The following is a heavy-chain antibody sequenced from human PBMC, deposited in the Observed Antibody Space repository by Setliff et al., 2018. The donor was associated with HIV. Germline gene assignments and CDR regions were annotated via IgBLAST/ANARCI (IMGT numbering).Heavy chain of an antibody. CDR3: ARGGPSVPCTSVSCPPYYYMDV. Sequence: PSETLSLTCTVSGGSTSNEYWSWIRQPPGKGLEWNGYIYDSGSPKYNPSLKSRVTISIDTSKQQFSLRLSSVTAADTAIYYCARGGPSVPCTSVSCPPYYYMDVWGKGATVTVSS. D-gene: IGHD2-2*01. CDR1: GGSTSNEY. CDR2: IYDSGSP. V-gene: IGHV4-59*12. J-gene: IGHJ6*03.